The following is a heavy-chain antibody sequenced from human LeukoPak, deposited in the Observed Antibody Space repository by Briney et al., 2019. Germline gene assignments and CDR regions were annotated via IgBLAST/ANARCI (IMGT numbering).Heavy chain of an antibody. CDR2: IYSGGST. Sequence: GGSLRLSCAASGFTVSSSYMSWVRQAPGKGLEWVSVIYSGGSTYYADSVKGRFTTSRDNPKNTLYLQMNSLRAEDTAVYYCARDFMGYCGGECYSRWGKGTTVTVSS. V-gene: IGHV3-66*02. CDR3: ARDFMGYCGGECYSR. D-gene: IGHD2-21*01. J-gene: IGHJ6*04. CDR1: GFTVSSSY.